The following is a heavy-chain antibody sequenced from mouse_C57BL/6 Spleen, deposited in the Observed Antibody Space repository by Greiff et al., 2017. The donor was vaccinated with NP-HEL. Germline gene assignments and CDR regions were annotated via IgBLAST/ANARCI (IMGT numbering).Heavy chain of an antibody. D-gene: IGHD1-1*01. CDR3: ARWFTTVVATPYYFDY. CDR1: GYAFSSYW. V-gene: IGHV1-80*01. Sequence: QVHVKQSGAGLVKPGASVKISCKASGYAFSSYWMNWVKQRPGKGLEWIGQIYPGDGDTNYNGKFKGKATLTADKSSSTAFMQLSILTSEDSAVYCCARWFTTVVATPYYFDYWGQGTTLTVSS. J-gene: IGHJ2*01. CDR2: IYPGDGDT.